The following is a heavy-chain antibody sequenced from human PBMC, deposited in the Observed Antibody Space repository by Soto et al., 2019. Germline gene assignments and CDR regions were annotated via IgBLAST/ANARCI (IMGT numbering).Heavy chain of an antibody. CDR3: ARGLPDYLFGVVIGRYYYYYMDV. Sequence: SETLSLTCAVYGGSFSGYYWSWIRQPPGKGLEWIGEINHSGSTNYNPSLKSRVTISVDTSKNQFSLKLSSVTAADTAVYYCARGLPDYLFGVVIGRYYYYYMDVWGKGTTVTVSS. D-gene: IGHD3-3*01. CDR1: GGSFSGYY. CDR2: INHSGST. J-gene: IGHJ6*03. V-gene: IGHV4-34*01.